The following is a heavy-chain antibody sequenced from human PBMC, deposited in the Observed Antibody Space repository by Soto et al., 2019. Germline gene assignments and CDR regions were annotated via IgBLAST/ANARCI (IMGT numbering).Heavy chain of an antibody. CDR3: ARERLTRDYGDFGGFDY. D-gene: IGHD4-17*01. Sequence: VGSLRLSCAASGFTVSSNYMSWVRQAPGKGLEWVSVIYSGGSTYYADSVKGRFTISRDNSKNTLYLQMNSLRAEDTAVYYCARERLTRDYGDFGGFDYWGQGTLVTVSS. CDR1: GFTVSSNY. CDR2: IYSGGST. V-gene: IGHV3-53*01. J-gene: IGHJ4*02.